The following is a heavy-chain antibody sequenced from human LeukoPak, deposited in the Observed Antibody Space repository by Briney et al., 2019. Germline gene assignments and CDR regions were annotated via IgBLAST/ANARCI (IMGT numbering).Heavy chain of an antibody. J-gene: IGHJ4*02. D-gene: IGHD3-22*01. V-gene: IGHV3-23*01. CDR3: AKDRHYYDSSGYYGLGY. Sequence: GGSLRLSCAASGFIFSSIHAMTWVRQAPGKGLEWVSSISGSGGSTYYADSVKGRFTISRDNSKNTLYLQMNSLRAEDTAVYYCAKDRHYYDSSGYYGLGYWGQGTLVTVSS. CDR1: GFIFSSIHA. CDR2: ISGSGGST.